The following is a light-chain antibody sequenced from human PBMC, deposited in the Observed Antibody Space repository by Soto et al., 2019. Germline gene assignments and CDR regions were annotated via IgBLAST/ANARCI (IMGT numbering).Light chain of an antibody. CDR3: SSYTSSSTPRYV. J-gene: IGLJ1*01. Sequence: QSALTQPASVSGSPGQSITISCTGTSSDVGGYNYVSWYQQHPGKAPKLMIYEVSNRPPGVSNRFSGSKSGNTASLTISGLQAEDEADYYCSSYTSSSTPRYVFGTGTKVTVL. CDR2: EVS. V-gene: IGLV2-14*01. CDR1: SSDVGGYNY.